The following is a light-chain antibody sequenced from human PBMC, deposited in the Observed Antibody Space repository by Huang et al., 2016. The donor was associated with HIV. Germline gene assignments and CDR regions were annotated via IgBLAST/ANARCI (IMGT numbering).Light chain of an antibody. CDR2: VVS. CDR1: QRISNN. J-gene: IGKJ3*01. V-gene: IGKV1-39*01. CDR3: QQSYSTPLT. Sequence: DIQMTQSPSSLSASVGDRVTITCRASQRISNNLNWYQQKPGKAPNLLIHVVSSLQSGVPSRFSGSGSGTDFTLTISSLQPEDFATYYCQQSYSTPLTFGPGTKVDIK.